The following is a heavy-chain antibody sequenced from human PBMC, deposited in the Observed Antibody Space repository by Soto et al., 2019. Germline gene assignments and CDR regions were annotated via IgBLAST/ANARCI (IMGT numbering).Heavy chain of an antibody. CDR3: ATSSAGLFGVVIISYYYGMDV. V-gene: IGHV4-39*01. Sequence: SETLSLTCTVSGGSISSSSYYWGWIRQPPGKGLEWIGSICYSGSTYYNPSLKSRVTISVDTSKNQFSLKLSSVTAADTAVYYCATSSAGLFGVVIISYYYGMDVWGQGTTVTVSS. D-gene: IGHD3-3*01. J-gene: IGHJ6*02. CDR2: ICYSGST. CDR1: GGSISSSSYY.